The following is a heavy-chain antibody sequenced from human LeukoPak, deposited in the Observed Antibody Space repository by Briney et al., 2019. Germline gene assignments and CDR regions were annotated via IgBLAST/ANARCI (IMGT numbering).Heavy chain of an antibody. CDR3: ARVVEDIVVVPAALFYYYYMDV. Sequence: SETLSLTCTVSGGSISSGSYYWSWIRQPAGKGLEWIGRIYTSGSTNYNPSLKSRVTISVDTSKNQFSLKLSSVTAADTAVYYCARVVEDIVVVPAALFYYYYMDVWGKGTTVTVSS. V-gene: IGHV4-61*02. J-gene: IGHJ6*03. D-gene: IGHD2-2*01. CDR1: GGSISSGSYY. CDR2: IYTSGST.